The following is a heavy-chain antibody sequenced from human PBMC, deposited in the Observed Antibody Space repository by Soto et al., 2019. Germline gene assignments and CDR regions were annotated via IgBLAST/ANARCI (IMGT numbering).Heavy chain of an antibody. Sequence: QVQLQESGPGLVKPSETLSLTCTVSGGSISSYYWSWIRQPPGKGLEWIGNIYHSGSTNYNPSLTSRVPMSADTSKNQFALKLSSVTAADTAVYYCARVTGGAGGVLGELDYWGQGTLVTVSS. CDR1: GGSISSYY. CDR2: IYHSGST. D-gene: IGHD3-16*01. V-gene: IGHV4-59*01. CDR3: ARVTGGAGGVLGELDY. J-gene: IGHJ4*02.